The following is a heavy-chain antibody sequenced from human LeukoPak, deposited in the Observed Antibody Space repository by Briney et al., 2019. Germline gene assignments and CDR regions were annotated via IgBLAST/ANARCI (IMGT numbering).Heavy chain of an antibody. CDR1: GGSFSGYY. J-gene: IGHJ5*02. Sequence: SETLPLTCAVYGGSFSGYYWSWIRQPPGKGLEWIGEINHSGSTNYNPSPKSRVTISVDTSKNQFSLKLSSVTAADTAVYYCARGCLWFGEINWFDPWGQGTLVTVSS. D-gene: IGHD3-10*01. CDR2: INHSGST. V-gene: IGHV4-34*01. CDR3: ARGCLWFGEINWFDP.